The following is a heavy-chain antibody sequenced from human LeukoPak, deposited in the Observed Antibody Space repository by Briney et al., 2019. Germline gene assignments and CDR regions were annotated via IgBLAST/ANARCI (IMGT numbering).Heavy chain of an antibody. CDR2: IYNSGST. CDR3: ARSGNSWYFDL. D-gene: IGHD4-23*01. V-gene: IGHV4-4*02. J-gene: IGHJ2*01. CDR1: GGSISSNNW. Sequence: SETLSLTCAVSGGSISSNNWWSLVRQTPGKGLEWIGEIYNSGSTNYNPSLKSRVTISVDKSKNQFSLRLSSVTAADTAVYYCARSGNSWYFDLWGRGTLVTVSS.